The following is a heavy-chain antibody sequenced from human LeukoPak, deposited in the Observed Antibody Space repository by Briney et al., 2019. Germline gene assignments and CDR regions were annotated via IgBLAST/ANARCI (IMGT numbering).Heavy chain of an antibody. Sequence: PSETLSLTCTVSGGSISSYYWSWIRQPPGKGLEWIGYIYYSGSTNYNPSLKSRVTISVDTSKNQFSLKLSSVTAADTAVYYCARTDIVVVPRGLGYWGQGNLVTVSS. V-gene: IGHV4-59*12. J-gene: IGHJ4*02. CDR2: IYYSGST. D-gene: IGHD2-2*01. CDR3: ARTDIVVVPRGLGY. CDR1: GGSISSYY.